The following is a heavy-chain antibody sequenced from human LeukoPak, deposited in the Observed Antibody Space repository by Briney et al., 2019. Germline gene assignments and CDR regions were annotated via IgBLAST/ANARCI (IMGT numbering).Heavy chain of an antibody. V-gene: IGHV4-39*01. CDR3: ARLLGGETRYYYDSSGYTFDY. CDR2: MYYSGST. D-gene: IGHD3-22*01. J-gene: IGHJ4*02. Sequence: PSGTLSLTCTVSGGSISSSSYYWGWICQPPGKGLEWIGSMYYSGSTYYNPSLKSRVTISVGTSKNQFSLKLSSVTAADTAVYYCARLLGGETRYYYDSSGYTFDYWGQGTLVTVSS. CDR1: GGSISSSSYY.